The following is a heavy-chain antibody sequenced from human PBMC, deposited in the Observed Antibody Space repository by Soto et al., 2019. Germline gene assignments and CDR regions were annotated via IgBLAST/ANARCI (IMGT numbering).Heavy chain of an antibody. CDR2: IYWDDDK. J-gene: IGHJ4*02. CDR3: AHRGYMYGNWDHGYFDY. CDR1: GFSLTTSGVG. Sequence: QITLKESGPTRVRPTQTLALTCTFSGFSLTTSGVGVGWIRKTPGKALEWLAVIYWDDDKRYSPSLKSRLTITKDTSKNQVVLTMPDMDPVDTATYFCAHRGYMYGNWDHGYFDYWGQGTLVTVSS. V-gene: IGHV2-5*02. D-gene: IGHD5-18*01.